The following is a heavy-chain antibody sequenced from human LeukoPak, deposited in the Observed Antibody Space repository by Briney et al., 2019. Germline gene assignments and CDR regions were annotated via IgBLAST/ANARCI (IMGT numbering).Heavy chain of an antibody. V-gene: IGHV1-18*04. CDR2: ISAYNGNT. J-gene: IGHJ4*02. Sequence: GASVKVSCKASGYTFTTYGISWVRQAPRQGLEWMGWISAYNGNTNYAQKLQGRVTMTTDTSTSTAYMELRSLRSDDTAVYYCARVVEYYDFWSGHQYYFDYWGQGTLVTVSS. D-gene: IGHD3-3*01. CDR1: GYTFTTYG. CDR3: ARVVEYYDFWSGHQYYFDY.